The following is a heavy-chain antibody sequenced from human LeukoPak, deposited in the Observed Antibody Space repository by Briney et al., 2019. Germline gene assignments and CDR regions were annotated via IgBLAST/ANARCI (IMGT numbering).Heavy chain of an antibody. CDR3: ANMDFGGDFDY. Sequence: GRSLRLSCAASGFTFSSHAMHWVRQAPGKGLEWVAVISYDGSNKYYADSVKGRFTISRDNSKNTLYLQMNSLRAEDTAVYYCANMDFGGDFDYWGQGTLVTVSS. V-gene: IGHV3-30-3*01. D-gene: IGHD3-3*01. CDR2: ISYDGSNK. CDR1: GFTFSSHA. J-gene: IGHJ4*02.